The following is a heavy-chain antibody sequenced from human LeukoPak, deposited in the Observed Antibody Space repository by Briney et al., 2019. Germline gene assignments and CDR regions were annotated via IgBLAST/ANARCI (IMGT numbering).Heavy chain of an antibody. V-gene: IGHV5-51*01. CDR2: IYPGDSDT. J-gene: IGHJ4*02. CDR3: ARRVTLYSSGPFDY. D-gene: IGHD6-19*01. Sequence: GESLKISCKGSGYSFTSYWIGWVRQMPGEGLEWMGIIYPGDSDTRYSPSLQGQVTISADKSISTAYLQWSSLKASDTAMYYCARRVTLYSSGPFDYWGQGTLVTVSS. CDR1: GYSFTSYW.